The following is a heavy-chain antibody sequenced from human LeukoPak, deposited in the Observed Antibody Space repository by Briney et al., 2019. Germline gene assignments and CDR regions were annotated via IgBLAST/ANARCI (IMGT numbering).Heavy chain of an antibody. V-gene: IGHV3-20*04. J-gene: IGHJ3*02. CDR1: GFTFDDYA. D-gene: IGHD6-13*01. CDR3: ARSLPYSSSWYPDI. CDR2: INWNGGST. Sequence: GGSLRLSCAASGFTFDDYAMHWVRQAPGKGLEWVSGINWNGGSTGYADSVKGRFTVSRDNAKNSLYLQMNSLRAEDTALYYCARSLPYSSSWYPDIWGQGTMVTVSS.